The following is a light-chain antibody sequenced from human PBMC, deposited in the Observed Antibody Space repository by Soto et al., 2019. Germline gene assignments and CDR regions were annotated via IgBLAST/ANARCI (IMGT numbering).Light chain of an antibody. Sequence: EIVLAHSPGTLSLSPWEIATLSCWASQSVSSNFLAWYQQKPGQAPWLLIWGATTRATGIPARFSGSGSGTEFTLTISSLQSEDFAVYYCQQYNNWPRTFGQGTKVDIK. CDR1: QSVSSN. CDR2: GAT. V-gene: IGKV3-15*01. J-gene: IGKJ1*01. CDR3: QQYNNWPRT.